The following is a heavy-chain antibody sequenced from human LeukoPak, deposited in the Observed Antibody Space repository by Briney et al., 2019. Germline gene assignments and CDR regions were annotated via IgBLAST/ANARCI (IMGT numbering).Heavy chain of an antibody. CDR3: VSPVRDY. Sequence: PGGSLRLSCAASGFTFSSYALTWVRQAPGKGLEWVSTITGSGGSTCYADSVKGRFTISRDNSKNTLYLQMNSLRAEDTAVYYCVSPVRDYWGQGTLVTVSS. CDR2: ITGSGGST. V-gene: IGHV3-23*01. J-gene: IGHJ4*02. CDR1: GFTFSSYA.